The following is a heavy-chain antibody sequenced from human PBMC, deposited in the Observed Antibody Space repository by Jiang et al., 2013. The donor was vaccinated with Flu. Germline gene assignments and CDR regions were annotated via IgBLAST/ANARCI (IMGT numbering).Heavy chain of an antibody. J-gene: IGHJ6*02. CDR2: TYYRSKWYN. CDR1: GDSVSSNSAA. D-gene: IGHD2-15*01. CDR3: ARDGLGYCSGGSCSTYGMDV. V-gene: IGHV6-1*01. Sequence: SQTLSLTCAISGDSVSSNSAAWNWIRQSPSGGLEWLGRTYYRSKWYNDYAVSVKSRITINPDTSKNQFSLQLNSVTPENTAVYYCARDGLGYCSGGSCSTYGMDVWGQGTTVTVSS.